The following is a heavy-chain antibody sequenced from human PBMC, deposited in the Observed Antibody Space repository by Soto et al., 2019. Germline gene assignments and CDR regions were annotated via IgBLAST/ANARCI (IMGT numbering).Heavy chain of an antibody. V-gene: IGHV1-69*01. CDR1: GGTFRSYS. J-gene: IGHJ6*02. CDR2: IIPIFAIT. D-gene: IGHD3-22*01. CDR3: ARPDEGGYSTNPHYFYALDV. Sequence: QVQLVQSGAEVKKPASSATVSCKASGGTFRSYSISCVRQAPGQGLEWMGGIIPIFAITNYAQKFQGRVTITADESTSTAYIELSILGSDDTAVYYCARPDEGGYSTNPHYFYALDVWGQGTPVTV.